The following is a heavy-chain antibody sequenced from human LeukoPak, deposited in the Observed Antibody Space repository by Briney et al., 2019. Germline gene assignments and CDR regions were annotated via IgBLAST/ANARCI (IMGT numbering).Heavy chain of an antibody. CDR2: INPNSGGT. CDR3: ARARSEPRAIEY. CDR1: GYTFTGYY. D-gene: IGHD1-14*01. V-gene: IGHV1-2*02. J-gene: IGHJ4*02. Sequence: ASVKVSCKASGYTFTGYYMRWVRQAPGQGLEWMGWINPNSGGTNYAQKFQGRVTMTRDTSISTAYMELSRLRSDDTAVYYCARARSEPRAIEYWGQGTLVTVSS.